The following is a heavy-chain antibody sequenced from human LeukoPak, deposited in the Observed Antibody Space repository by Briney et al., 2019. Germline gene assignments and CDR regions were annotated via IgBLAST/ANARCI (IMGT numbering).Heavy chain of an antibody. V-gene: IGHV4-59*01. CDR1: GGSISSYY. J-gene: IGHJ3*02. Sequence: TPSETLSLTCTVSGGSISSYYWSWIRQPPGKGLEWIGYIYYSGSTNYNPSLKSRVTISVDTSKNQFSLKLSSVTAADTAVYYCARRFSNAFDIWGQGTMVTVSS. D-gene: IGHD3-3*01. CDR3: ARRFSNAFDI. CDR2: IYYSGST.